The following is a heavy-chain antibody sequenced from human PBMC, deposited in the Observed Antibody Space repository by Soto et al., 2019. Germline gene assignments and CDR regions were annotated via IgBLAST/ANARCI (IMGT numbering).Heavy chain of an antibody. V-gene: IGHV1-69*13. CDR3: ATGGNENGYYYYGMDV. D-gene: IGHD1-1*01. CDR2: IIPIFGTA. J-gene: IGHJ6*02. Sequence: SVEVSCKGSGGTFSSYAISWVRQAPGQGLEWMGGIIPIFGTANYAQKFQGRVTITADESTSTAYMELSSLRSEDTAVYYCATGGNENGYYYYGMDVWGQGTTVTVSS. CDR1: GGTFSSYA.